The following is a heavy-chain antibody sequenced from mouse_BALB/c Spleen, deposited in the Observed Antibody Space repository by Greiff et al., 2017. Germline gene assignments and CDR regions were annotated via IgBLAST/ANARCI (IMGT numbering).Heavy chain of an antibody. CDR1: GFSLTGYG. V-gene: IGHV2-6-7*01. D-gene: IGHD3-2*01. CDR3: ARDRDSSGYGYAMDY. CDR2: IWGDGST. J-gene: IGHJ4*01. Sequence: VQLVESGPGLVAPSQSLSITCTVSGFSLTGYGVNWVRQPPGKGLEWLGMIWGDGSTDYNSALKSRLSISKDNSKSQVFLKMNSLQTDDTARYYCARDRDSSGYGYAMDYWGQGTSVTVSS.